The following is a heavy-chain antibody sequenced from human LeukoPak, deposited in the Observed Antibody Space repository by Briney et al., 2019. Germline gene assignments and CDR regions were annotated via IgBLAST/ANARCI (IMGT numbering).Heavy chain of an antibody. CDR1: GFTFSSCA. Sequence: GGSLRLSCAASGFTFSSCAMSWVRQAPGKGLEWVGRIKSKNVGGTTDYAAPVKGRFTISRDDSKTTVYLQMNSLKIEDTAVYYCTSHAAFDPWGQGTLVTVSS. CDR3: TSHAAFDP. CDR2: IKSKNVGGTT. J-gene: IGHJ5*02. V-gene: IGHV3-15*01.